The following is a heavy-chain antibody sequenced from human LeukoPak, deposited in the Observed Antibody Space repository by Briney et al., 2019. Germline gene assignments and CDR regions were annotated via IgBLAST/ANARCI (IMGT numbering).Heavy chain of an antibody. J-gene: IGHJ4*02. CDR2: IEPDGSGK. CDR1: GFSFKDYW. CDR3: TTDPGMITFGGVIVFDY. D-gene: IGHD3-16*02. Sequence: GGSLRLSCAASGFSFKDYWMSWVRQAPGKGLEWVADIEPDGSGKTYVDSVKGRFSISRDNAQQSLYLQMNSLKTEDTAVYYCTTDPGMITFGGVIVFDYWGQGTLVTVSS. V-gene: IGHV3-7*03.